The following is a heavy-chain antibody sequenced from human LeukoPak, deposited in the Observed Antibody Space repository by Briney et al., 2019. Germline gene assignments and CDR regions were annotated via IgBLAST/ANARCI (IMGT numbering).Heavy chain of an antibody. D-gene: IGHD4-23*01. Sequence: ASVKVSCKASGYTFTSYDINWVRQATGQGLEWMGWMNPNSGNTGYAQKFQGRVTMTRNTSISTAYMELSSLRSEDTAVYYCARLPHADYGGNPSVGYYYYMDVWGKGTTVTVSS. CDR2: MNPNSGNT. CDR3: ARLPHADYGGNPSVGYYYYMDV. CDR1: GYTFTSYD. V-gene: IGHV1-8*01. J-gene: IGHJ6*03.